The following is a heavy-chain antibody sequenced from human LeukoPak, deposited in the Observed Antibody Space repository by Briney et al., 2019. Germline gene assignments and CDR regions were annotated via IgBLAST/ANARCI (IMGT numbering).Heavy chain of an antibody. D-gene: IGHD2-15*01. CDR2: IYYSGST. V-gene: IGHV4-31*11. CDR1: GGSFSGYY. J-gene: IGHJ5*02. Sequence: SETLSLTCAVYGGSFSGYYWSWIRQHPGKGLEWIGYIYYSGSTYYNPSLKSRVTISVDTSKNQFSLKLSSVTAADTAVYYCASSYSGLWFDPWGQGTLVTVSS. CDR3: ASSYSGLWFDP.